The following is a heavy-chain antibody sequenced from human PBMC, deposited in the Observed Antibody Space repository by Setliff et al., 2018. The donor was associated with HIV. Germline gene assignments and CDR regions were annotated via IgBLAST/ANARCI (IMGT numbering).Heavy chain of an antibody. CDR1: RFAFNTYA. V-gene: IGHV3-30-3*01. D-gene: IGHD3-10*01. J-gene: IGHJ6*02. CDR2: ISFDGDNQ. CDR3: AKDRGRSGFYGMDV. Sequence: GGSLRLSCEASRFAFNTYALHWVRQAPGKGLEWVAVISFDGDNQYYADSVKGRFTISRDNSNNALYVQINSLRREDTAVYFCAKDRGRSGFYGMDVWGQGTTVTVSS.